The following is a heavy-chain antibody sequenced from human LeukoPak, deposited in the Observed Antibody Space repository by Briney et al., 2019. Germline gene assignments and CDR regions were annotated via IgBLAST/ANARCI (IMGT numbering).Heavy chain of an antibody. Sequence: GGSLRLSCAASGFTFSSYSMNWVRQAPGKGLEWVSYISSSSSTIYYADSVKGRFTISRDNAKNSLYLQMNSLRAEDTAVYYCARDNSYDSSGEGGYWGQGTLVTVSS. CDR1: GFTFSSYS. J-gene: IGHJ4*02. V-gene: IGHV3-48*01. CDR3: ARDNSYDSSGEGGY. D-gene: IGHD3-22*01. CDR2: ISSSSSTI.